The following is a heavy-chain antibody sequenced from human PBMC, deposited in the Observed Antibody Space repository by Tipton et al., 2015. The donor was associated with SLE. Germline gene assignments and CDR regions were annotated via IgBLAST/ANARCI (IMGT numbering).Heavy chain of an antibody. D-gene: IGHD5-24*01. CDR2: IYHSGST. CDR3: ARVEAEMDAFDV. J-gene: IGHJ3*01. CDR1: GGSISSGYY. Sequence: TLSLTCTVSGGSISSGYYWGWIRHPPGKGLEWIGSIYHSGSTYYNPSPKSRVTISVDTSKNQFPLQLSSVTTADTAVYYCARVEAEMDAFDVLGQGTMVTVSS. V-gene: IGHV4-38-2*02.